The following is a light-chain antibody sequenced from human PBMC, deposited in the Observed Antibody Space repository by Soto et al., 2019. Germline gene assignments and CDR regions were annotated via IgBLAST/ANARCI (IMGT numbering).Light chain of an antibody. Sequence: DIQMTQSPSTLSASVGDRVTITCRASQSISSWLAWYQQKPGKAPKLLIYKASSLESGVPSRFSGSGSGTEFTLTISSLQPDDFATYYCQQYNSYPFIFGPVTKVDIK. CDR2: KAS. V-gene: IGKV1-5*03. CDR1: QSISSW. J-gene: IGKJ3*01. CDR3: QQYNSYPFI.